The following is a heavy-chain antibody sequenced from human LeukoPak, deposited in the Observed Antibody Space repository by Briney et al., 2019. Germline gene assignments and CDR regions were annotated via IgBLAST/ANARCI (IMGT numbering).Heavy chain of an antibody. CDR2: INPNSGGT. CDR1: GYTFTGYY. CDR3: ARGSPRIAARLGIYMDV. V-gene: IGHV1-2*02. D-gene: IGHD6-6*01. J-gene: IGHJ6*03. Sequence: ASVKVSCKASGYTFTGYYMHWVRQAPGQGLEWMGWINPNSGGTNYAQKFQGRVTMTRDTSISTAYMELSRLRSDDTAVYYCARGSPRIAARLGIYMDVWGKGTTVTVSS.